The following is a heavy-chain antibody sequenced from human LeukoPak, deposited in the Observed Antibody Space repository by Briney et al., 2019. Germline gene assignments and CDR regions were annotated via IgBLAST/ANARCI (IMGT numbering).Heavy chain of an antibody. J-gene: IGHJ6*03. V-gene: IGHV1-69*13. Sequence: SVKVSCKASGGTFSSYAISWVRQAPGQGLEWMGGIIPIFGTANYAQKFQGRVTITADESTSTAYMELSSLRSEDTAVYYCASEISSTSPPPTYYYYMDVWGKGTTVTVSS. D-gene: IGHD2-2*01. CDR2: IIPIFGTA. CDR3: ASEISSTSPPPTYYYYMDV. CDR1: GGTFSSYA.